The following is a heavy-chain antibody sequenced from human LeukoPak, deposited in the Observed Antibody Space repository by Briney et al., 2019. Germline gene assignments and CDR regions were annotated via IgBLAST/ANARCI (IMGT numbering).Heavy chain of an antibody. CDR3: AKARGSGWHDPWYLDY. CDR2: IKSKTDGGTT. Sequence: PGGSLRLSCAASGFTFSNAWMSWVRQAPGKGLEWVGRIKSKTDGGTTDYAAPVKGRFTISRDDSKNTLYLQMNSLKTEDTAVYYCAKARGSGWHDPWYLDYWGQGTLVTVSS. CDR1: GFTFSNAW. D-gene: IGHD6-19*01. V-gene: IGHV3-15*01. J-gene: IGHJ4*02.